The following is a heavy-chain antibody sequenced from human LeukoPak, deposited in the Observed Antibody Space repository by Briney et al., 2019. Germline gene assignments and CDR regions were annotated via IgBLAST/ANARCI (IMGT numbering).Heavy chain of an antibody. D-gene: IGHD3-22*01. V-gene: IGHV1-18*01. J-gene: IGHJ6*02. CDR1: GYTFTSYG. Sequence: GASVKVSCKASGYTFTSYGISWVRQAPGQGLEWMGWISAYNGNTNYAQKLQGRVTMTTDTSTSTAYMELRSLRSDDTAVYYCARDPHYYDSSGKEAYGMDVWGQGTTVTVSS. CDR3: ARDPHYYDSSGKEAYGMDV. CDR2: ISAYNGNT.